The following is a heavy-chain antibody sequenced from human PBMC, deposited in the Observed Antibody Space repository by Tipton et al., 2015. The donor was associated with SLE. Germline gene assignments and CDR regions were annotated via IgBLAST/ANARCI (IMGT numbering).Heavy chain of an antibody. V-gene: IGHV4-38-2*01. Sequence: TLSLTCAVSGYSISTGYYWGWIRQPPGKGLEGIGNIYHTGTTNYNPSLKSRVTISVDTSKNQFSLKLSSVTAADTAVYYCARGVAYWGQGTLVTVSS. J-gene: IGHJ4*02. CDR2: IYHTGTT. CDR3: ARGVAY. CDR1: GYSISTGYY.